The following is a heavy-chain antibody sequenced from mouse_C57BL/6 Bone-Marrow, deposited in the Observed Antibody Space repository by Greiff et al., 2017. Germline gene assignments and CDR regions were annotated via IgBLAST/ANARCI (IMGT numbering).Heavy chain of an antibody. CDR1: GYSFTDYN. CDR3: ARRRETAQGRGAMDY. J-gene: IGHJ4*01. V-gene: IGHV1-39*01. CDR2: INPNYGTT. D-gene: IGHD3-2*02. Sequence: LVESGPELVKPGASVKISCKASGYSFTDYNMNWVKQSNGKSLEWIGVINPNYGTTSYNQKFKGKATLTVDQSSSTAYMQLNSLTSEDSAVYYCARRRETAQGRGAMDYWGQGTSVTVSS.